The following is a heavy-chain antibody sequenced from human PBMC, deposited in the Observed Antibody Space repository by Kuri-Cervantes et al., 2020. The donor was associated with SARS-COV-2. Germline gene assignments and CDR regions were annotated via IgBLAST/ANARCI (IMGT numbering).Heavy chain of an antibody. CDR2: ISSNGART. CDR3: ARPLRDNVGYMDV. D-gene: IGHD2-21*01. CDR1: GFTFDTYA. J-gene: IGHJ6*04. V-gene: IGHV3-64*02. Sequence: GESLKISCAASGFTFDTYAMHWVRQAPGKGLEYVSAISSNGARTVYVDSVKGRFTTSRDNSKNMLHLQMGSLRPGDMAVYYCARPLRDNVGYMDVWGKGTTVTVSS.